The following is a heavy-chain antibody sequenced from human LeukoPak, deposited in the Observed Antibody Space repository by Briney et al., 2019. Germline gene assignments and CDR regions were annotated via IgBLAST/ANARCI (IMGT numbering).Heavy chain of an antibody. CDR2: ISAYNGNT. Sequence: ASVKVSCKASGYTFTSYGISWVRQAPGQGLEWMGWISAYNGNTNYAQKLQGRVTMTTDTSTSTAYMELRSLRSDDTAVYYCAGEWGLAAAGSQYYYGMDVWGQGTTVTVSS. J-gene: IGHJ6*02. CDR1: GYTFTSYG. CDR3: AGEWGLAAAGSQYYYGMDV. D-gene: IGHD6-13*01. V-gene: IGHV1-18*01.